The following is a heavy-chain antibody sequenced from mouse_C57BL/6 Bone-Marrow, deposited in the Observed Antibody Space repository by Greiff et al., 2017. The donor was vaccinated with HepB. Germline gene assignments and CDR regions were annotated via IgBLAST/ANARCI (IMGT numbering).Heavy chain of an antibody. V-gene: IGHV5-4*01. CDR3: ARERHYFDY. CDR1: GFTFSSYA. Sequence: EVHLVESGGGLVKPGGSLKLSCAASGFTFSSYAMSWVRQTPEKRLEWVATISDGGSYTYYPDNVKGRFTISRDNAKNNLYLQMSHLKSEDTAMYYCARERHYFDYWGQGTTLTVSS. CDR2: ISDGGSYT. J-gene: IGHJ2*01.